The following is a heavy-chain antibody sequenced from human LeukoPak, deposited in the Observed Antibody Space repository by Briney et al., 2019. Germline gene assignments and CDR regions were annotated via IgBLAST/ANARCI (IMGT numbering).Heavy chain of an antibody. J-gene: IGHJ4*02. Sequence: PSETLSLTCAVYGGSFSGYYWSSIRQPPGKGLEWIGEINHSGSTNYNPSLKSRVTISVDTSKNQFSLKLSSVTAADTAVYYCARRPYSSSYYYFDYWGQGTLVTVSS. D-gene: IGHD6-13*01. CDR3: ARRPYSSSYYYFDY. CDR2: INHSGST. CDR1: GGSFSGYY. V-gene: IGHV4-34*01.